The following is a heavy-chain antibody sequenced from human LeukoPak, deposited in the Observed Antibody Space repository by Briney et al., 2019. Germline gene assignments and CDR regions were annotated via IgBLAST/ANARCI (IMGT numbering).Heavy chain of an antibody. CDR2: ISSGSSAI. CDR1: GFTFTTYS. D-gene: IGHD1-26*01. J-gene: IGHJ5*02. CDR3: AKDYEPLVGVHRWGDWFDP. Sequence: GGSLRLSCEASGFTFTTYSMTWVRQAPGKGLERVSIISSGSSAIFSADALKGRFTISRDDAKNLLYLDMNSLRAEDTAVYYCAKDYEPLVGVHRWGDWFDPWGQGTLVTVSS. V-gene: IGHV3-21*01.